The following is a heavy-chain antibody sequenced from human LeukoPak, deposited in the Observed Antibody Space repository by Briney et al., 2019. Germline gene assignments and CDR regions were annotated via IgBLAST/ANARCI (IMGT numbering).Heavy chain of an antibody. CDR1: GFTFSRYN. V-gene: IGHV3-21*01. Sequence: GGSLRLSCGASGFTFSRYNMNWVRQAPGKGLEWVSSISSSSSYIYYADSVKGRFTISRDNAKNSLYLQMISLRAEDTAVYYCARDITTAYCTNGVCYSEGFDYWGQGTLVTVSS. J-gene: IGHJ4*02. D-gene: IGHD2-8*01. CDR3: ARDITTAYCTNGVCYSEGFDY. CDR2: ISSSSSYI.